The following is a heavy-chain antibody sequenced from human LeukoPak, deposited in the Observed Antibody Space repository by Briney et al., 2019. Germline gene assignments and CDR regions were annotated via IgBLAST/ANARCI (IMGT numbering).Heavy chain of an antibody. V-gene: IGHV4-59*08. CDR2: IYYSGST. CDR3: ARHRLYGYPFDY. J-gene: IGHJ4*02. D-gene: IGHD5-18*01. Sequence: SETLSLTCTVSGGSISSYYWSWIRQPPGKGLEWIGYIYYSGSTNYNPSLKSRVTISVDTSKNQFSLKLSSVTAADTAVYYCARHRLYGYPFDYWGQGTLVTVSS. CDR1: GGSISSYY.